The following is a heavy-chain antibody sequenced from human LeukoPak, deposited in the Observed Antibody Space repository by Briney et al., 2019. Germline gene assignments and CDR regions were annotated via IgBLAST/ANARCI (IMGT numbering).Heavy chain of an antibody. CDR3: ARDTEWGLLDY. CDR1: GFTVSNNY. J-gene: IGHJ4*02. V-gene: IGHV3-66*01. D-gene: IGHD1-26*01. CDR2: IYTRGST. Sequence: GGSLRLSCAASGFTVSNNYMNWVRQAPGKGLEWVSVIYTRGSTYYADSVKGRFTIPRDNSKNTLYLQMNSLRAEDTAVYYCARDTEWGLLDYWGQGTLVTVSS.